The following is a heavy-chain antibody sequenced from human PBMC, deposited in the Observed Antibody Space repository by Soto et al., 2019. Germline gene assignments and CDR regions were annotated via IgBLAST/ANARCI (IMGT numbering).Heavy chain of an antibody. J-gene: IGHJ4*02. CDR1: GFSFGSYA. V-gene: IGHV3-23*01. CDR3: ARWSYLDY. D-gene: IGHD3-3*01. CDR2: ISGSDGKT. Sequence: VGSLRLSCAASGFSFGSYALSWVRQAPGKGLEWVSTISGSDGKTFYADAVKGRFSISRDTSQNTLYLQMNSLRADDTAIYYCARWSYLDYWGQGTRVTVSS.